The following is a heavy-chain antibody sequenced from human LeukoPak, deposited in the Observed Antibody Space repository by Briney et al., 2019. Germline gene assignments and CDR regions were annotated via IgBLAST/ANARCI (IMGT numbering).Heavy chain of an antibody. V-gene: IGHV1-69*13. CDR2: IIPIFGTA. CDR1: GGTFSSYA. CDR3: ASFNHNIGWFDP. Sequence: SVKVSCKASGGTFSSYAISWVRQAPGQGLEWMGGIIPIFGTANYAQKFQGRVTITADESTSTAYMELSSLRSEDMAVYYCASFNHNIGWFDPWGQGTMVTVSS. D-gene: IGHD1-14*01. J-gene: IGHJ5*02.